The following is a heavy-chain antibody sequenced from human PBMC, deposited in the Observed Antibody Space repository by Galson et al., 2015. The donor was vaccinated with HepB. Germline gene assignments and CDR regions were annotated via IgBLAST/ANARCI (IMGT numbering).Heavy chain of an antibody. CDR1: GFTFGDYA. J-gene: IGHJ3*01. Sequence: SLRLSCAASGFTFGDYAMSWFRQAPGKGLEWVGFIRSKAYGGTIEYAASVKGRFTISRDDSKGIAYLQMNSLKTEETAVYYCTRAAYCGGDCYSEAAFDVWGQGTMVTVSS. V-gene: IGHV3-49*03. CDR3: TRAAYCGGDCYSEAAFDV. CDR2: IRSKAYGGTI. D-gene: IGHD2-21*02.